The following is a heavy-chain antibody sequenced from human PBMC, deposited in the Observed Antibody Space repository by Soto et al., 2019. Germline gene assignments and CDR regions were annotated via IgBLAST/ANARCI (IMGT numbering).Heavy chain of an antibody. CDR3: ARDSQQQLAFDY. V-gene: IGHV1-69*13. J-gene: IGHJ4*02. CDR2: IIPIFGTA. D-gene: IGHD6-13*01. Sequence: GASVKVSCKASGGTFSSYSMSWVRQAPGQGLEWMGGIIPIFGTANYAQKFQGRVTITADESTSTAYMELSSLRSEDTAVYYCARDSQQQLAFDYWGQGTLVTVSS. CDR1: GGTFSSYS.